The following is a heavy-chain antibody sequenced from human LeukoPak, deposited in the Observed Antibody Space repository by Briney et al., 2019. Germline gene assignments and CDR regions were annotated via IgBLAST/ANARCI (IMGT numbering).Heavy chain of an antibody. J-gene: IGHJ4*02. CDR1: GYMFTKYG. Sequence: ASVKVSCKASGYMFTKYGFSWVRQAPGQGLEWMGWISAYNGNTNYAQKFQGRVTITTDESTSTAYMELSSLRYEDTAVYYCARGVDTAMITSLVYWGQGTLVTVSS. CDR2: ISAYNGNT. CDR3: ARGVDTAMITSLVY. D-gene: IGHD5-18*01. V-gene: IGHV1-18*01.